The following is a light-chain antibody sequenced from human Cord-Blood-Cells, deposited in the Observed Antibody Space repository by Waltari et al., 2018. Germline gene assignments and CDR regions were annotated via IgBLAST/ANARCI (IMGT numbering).Light chain of an antibody. Sequence: EIVMTQHPATLSVSTGERATLSCRASQSVGSNLTWFQQKPGQSLRLLIYGASTRATSIPARFSGSVSGTEFTLTISSLQSEGFSVYYFQQYNTWPPWTFGQGTKVDIK. CDR1: QSVGSN. CDR2: GAS. CDR3: QQYNTWPPWT. J-gene: IGKJ1*01. V-gene: IGKV3-15*01.